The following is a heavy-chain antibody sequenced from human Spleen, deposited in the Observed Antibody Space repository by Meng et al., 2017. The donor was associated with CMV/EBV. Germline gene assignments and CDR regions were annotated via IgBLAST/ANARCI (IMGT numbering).Heavy chain of an antibody. CDR1: GFTFSSYS. CDR3: ARERKQI. J-gene: IGHJ4*02. V-gene: IGHV3-21*01. D-gene: IGHD1/OR15-1a*01. Sequence: GESLKISCAASGFTFSSYSMNWVRQAPGKGLEWVSSISSSSSYIYYADSVKGRFTISRDNTKNSLYLQMNSLRAEDTAVYYCARERKQIGGQGTLVTVSS. CDR2: ISSSSSYI.